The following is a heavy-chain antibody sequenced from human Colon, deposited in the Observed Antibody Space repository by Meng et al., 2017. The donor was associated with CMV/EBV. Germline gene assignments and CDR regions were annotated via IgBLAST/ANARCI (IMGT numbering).Heavy chain of an antibody. V-gene: IGHV1-2*02. D-gene: IGHD3-3*01. CDR2: INPVTGDT. J-gene: IGHJ4*02. Sequence: QVHRLQSGAEVKEPGASVKVSCKTSGYTFNGYFMHWVRQAPGQGLEWMGWINPVTGDTSYAQKFQVRVTMTRDTSISTAYMELSSLRSDDTAVYYCATFGGDFDYWGQGTLVTVSS. CDR1: GYTFNGYF. CDR3: ATFGGDFDY.